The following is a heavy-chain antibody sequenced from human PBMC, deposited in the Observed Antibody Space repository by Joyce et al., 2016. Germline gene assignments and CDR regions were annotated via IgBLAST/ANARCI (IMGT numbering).Heavy chain of an antibody. D-gene: IGHD3-10*01. V-gene: IGHV3-48*04. Sequence: EVRLAESGGGLVQPGGSLRLSCAASGFTFSRYAMNWLRQAPGKGLDCVAYITSTSGTIYYADSVKGRFTISRDNAQNSLFLQMNSLRAEYTAVYYCARYDGSWSYYFYGMDVWGQGTTVTVSS. J-gene: IGHJ6*02. CDR2: ITSTSGTI. CDR3: ARYDGSWSYYFYGMDV. CDR1: GFTFSRYA.